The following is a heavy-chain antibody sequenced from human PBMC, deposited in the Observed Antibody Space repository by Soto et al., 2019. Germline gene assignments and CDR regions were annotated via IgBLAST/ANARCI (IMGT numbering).Heavy chain of an antibody. Sequence: ITLKESGPTLVKPTQTLTLTCTFSGFSLNTGGVGVGWVRQPRGKAMEWLALIYWDDDERYRPSLMSRLNITKDTYTNQVVLTITNMDPEDTATYYCVRNWRYYGGDYYYGMDAWGQGTTVTVSS. CDR1: GFSLNTGGVG. D-gene: IGHD3-10*01. CDR2: IYWDDDE. CDR3: VRNWRYYGGDYYYGMDA. V-gene: IGHV2-5*02. J-gene: IGHJ6*02.